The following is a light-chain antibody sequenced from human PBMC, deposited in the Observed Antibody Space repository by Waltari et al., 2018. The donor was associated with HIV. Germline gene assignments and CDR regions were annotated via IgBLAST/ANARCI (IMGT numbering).Light chain of an antibody. Sequence: DIQMTQSHSTLSASVGDRVTIPCRASQSISSWMDWYQQKPGKAPKVLIYKASNLETGVPSRFSGSGSGKEVTLAISSLQPDDFGTYDCQQYNSYSWTFGEGTKVEIK. CDR1: QSISSW. CDR2: KAS. V-gene: IGKV1-5*03. J-gene: IGKJ1*01. CDR3: QQYNSYSWT.